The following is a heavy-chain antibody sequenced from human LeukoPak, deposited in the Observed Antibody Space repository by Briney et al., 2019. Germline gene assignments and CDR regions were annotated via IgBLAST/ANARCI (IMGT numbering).Heavy chain of an antibody. D-gene: IGHD6-19*01. CDR1: GYTFTSYG. CDR2: ISAYNGNT. Sequence: ASVKVSCKASGYTFTSYGISWVRQAPGQGLEWMGWISAYNGNTNYAQKLQGRVTMTTDTSTSTAYMELRSLRSDDTAVYDCASENSSGWYSGFCFDYWGQGTLVTVSS. J-gene: IGHJ4*02. V-gene: IGHV1-18*04. CDR3: ASENSSGWYSGFCFDY.